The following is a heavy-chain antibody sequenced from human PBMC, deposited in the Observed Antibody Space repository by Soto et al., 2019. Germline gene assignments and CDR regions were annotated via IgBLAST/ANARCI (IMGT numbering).Heavy chain of an antibody. J-gene: IGHJ5*02. CDR1: GGSISGGGYS. Sequence: SETLSLTCAVSGGSISGGGYSWSWIRQLPGKGLEWIGHIHYGESTYYSPSFKSRVILSVDTSKSQFSLNLTSVTAADTAVYFCARESGPGSFDWFDAWGQGTPVTVSS. CDR3: ARESGPGSFDWFDA. V-gene: IGHV4-31*11. D-gene: IGHD3-10*01. CDR2: IHYGEST.